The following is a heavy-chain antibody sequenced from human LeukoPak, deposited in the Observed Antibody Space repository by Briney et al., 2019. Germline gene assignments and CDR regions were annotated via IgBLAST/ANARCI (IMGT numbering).Heavy chain of an antibody. Sequence: SETLSLTCTVCGGFISIYYGSGMRRPPGRGLVWIGYIYYSGSTNYNTSLKSPVTISVDTSKNQFSLKLCSETAADTAVYYCASSDIGTTAYYFDYWGQGTLVTVSS. CDR2: IYYSGST. D-gene: IGHD1-7*01. CDR3: ASSDIGTTAYYFDY. CDR1: GGFISIYY. V-gene: IGHV4-59*01. J-gene: IGHJ4*02.